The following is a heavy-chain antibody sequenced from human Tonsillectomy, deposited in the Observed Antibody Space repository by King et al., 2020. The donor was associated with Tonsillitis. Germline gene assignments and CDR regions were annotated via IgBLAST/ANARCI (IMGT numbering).Heavy chain of an antibody. V-gene: IGHV3-49*04. CDR1: GFTFGDYA. D-gene: IGHD3-22*01. Sequence: VQLVESGGGLVQPGRSLRLSCTASGFTFGDYAMSWVRQAPGKGLEWVSFIRSKVYGGTTEYAASVKGRFIISRDDSKSIAYLQMNSLKTEDTAVYSCARGDYDGSGYYFDYWGQGTLVTVSS. CDR2: IRSKVYGGTT. J-gene: IGHJ4*02. CDR3: ARGDYDGSGYYFDY.